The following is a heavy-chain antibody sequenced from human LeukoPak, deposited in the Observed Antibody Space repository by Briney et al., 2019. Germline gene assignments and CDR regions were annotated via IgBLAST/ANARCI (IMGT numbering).Heavy chain of an antibody. CDR2: IYHSGST. D-gene: IGHD2-15*01. J-gene: IGHJ4*02. V-gene: IGHV4-30-2*05. Sequence: NTSETLPLTCAVSGGSISSGGYSWSWIRQPPGKGLEWIGYIYHSGSTYYNPSLKSRVTISVDTSKNQFSLKLSSVTAADTAVYYCASYCSGGSCRDGPANWGQGTLVTVSS. CDR3: ASYCSGGSCRDGPAN. CDR1: GGSISSGGYS.